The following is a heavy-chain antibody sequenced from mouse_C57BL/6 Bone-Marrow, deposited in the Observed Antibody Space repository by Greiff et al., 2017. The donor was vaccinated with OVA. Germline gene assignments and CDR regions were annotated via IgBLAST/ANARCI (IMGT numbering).Heavy chain of an antibody. CDR1: GYTFTSYG. Sequence: QVTLKVSGAELARPGASVKLSCKASGYTFTSYGISWVKQRTGQGLEWIGEIYPRSGNTYYNEKFKGKATLTADKSSSTAYMELRSLTSEDSAVYFCARWLLEGAMDYWGQGTSVTVSS. CDR3: ARWLLEGAMDY. CDR2: IYPRSGNT. D-gene: IGHD2-3*01. J-gene: IGHJ4*01. V-gene: IGHV1-81*01.